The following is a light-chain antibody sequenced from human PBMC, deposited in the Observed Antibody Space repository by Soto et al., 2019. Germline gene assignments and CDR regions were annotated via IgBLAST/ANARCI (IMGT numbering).Light chain of an antibody. CDR3: QQYDNLLLT. J-gene: IGKJ4*01. CDR1: QDISNY. CDR2: DAS. V-gene: IGKV1-33*01. Sequence: DIQMPQSPSSLSASVGDRVTITCQASQDISNYLNWYQQNPGKAPKLLIYDASNLETGVPSRFSGSGSGTDFTFTISILQPEDIETYYCQQYDNLLLTFGGGTKVESK.